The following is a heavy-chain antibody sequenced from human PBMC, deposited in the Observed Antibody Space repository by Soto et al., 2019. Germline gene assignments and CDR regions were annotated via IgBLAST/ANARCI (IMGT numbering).Heavy chain of an antibody. Sequence: SETLSLTCTVSGGSISSYYWSWIRQPPGKGLEWIGYIYYSGSTNYNPYLKSRVTISVDTSKNQFSLKLSSVTAADTAVYYCARLFHGRYCSGGSCYLDDYWGQGTLVTVSS. J-gene: IGHJ4*02. CDR1: GGSISSYY. CDR2: IYYSGST. D-gene: IGHD2-15*01. CDR3: ARLFHGRYCSGGSCYLDDY. V-gene: IGHV4-59*01.